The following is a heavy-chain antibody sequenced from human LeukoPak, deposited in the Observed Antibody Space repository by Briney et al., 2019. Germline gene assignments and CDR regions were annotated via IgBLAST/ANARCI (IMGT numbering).Heavy chain of an antibody. CDR3: AKDARYGDYETNFDY. Sequence: PGGSLRLSCAASGFTFSSYAMSWVRQAPGKGLEWVSAISGSGGSTYYADSVKGRFTISRDNPKNTLYLQMNSLRAEDTAVYYCAKDARYGDYETNFDYWGQGTLVTVSS. D-gene: IGHD4-17*01. CDR1: GFTFSSYA. V-gene: IGHV3-23*01. CDR2: ISGSGGST. J-gene: IGHJ4*02.